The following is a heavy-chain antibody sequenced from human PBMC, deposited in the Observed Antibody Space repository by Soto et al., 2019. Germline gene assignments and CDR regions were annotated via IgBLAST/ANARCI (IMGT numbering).Heavy chain of an antibody. Sequence: EVQLVESGGGLVKPGGSLRLSCAASGFTFSSYSMNWVRQAPGKGLEWVSSISSSSSYIYYADSVKGRFTISRDNAKTSRYLQMNSLRAEDTAVYYCARGPRITSVDYWGQGTLFTVSS. CDR2: ISSSSSYI. CDR3: ARGPRITSVDY. J-gene: IGHJ4*02. V-gene: IGHV3-21*01. D-gene: IGHD3-10*01. CDR1: GFTFSSYS.